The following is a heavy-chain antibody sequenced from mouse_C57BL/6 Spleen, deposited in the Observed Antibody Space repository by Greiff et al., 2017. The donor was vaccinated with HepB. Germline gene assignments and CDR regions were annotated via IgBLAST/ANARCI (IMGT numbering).Heavy chain of an antibody. CDR2: IYPGDGDT. CDR3: ARYYYGLDY. CDR1: GYAFSSSW. Sequence: VQLQQSGPELVKPGASVKISCKASGYAFSSSWMNWVKQRPGKGLEWIGRIYPGDGDTNYNGKLKGKATLTADKSSSTAYMQLSSLTSEDSAVYFCARYYYGLDYWGQGTSVTVSS. D-gene: IGHD1-1*01. J-gene: IGHJ4*01. V-gene: IGHV1-82*01.